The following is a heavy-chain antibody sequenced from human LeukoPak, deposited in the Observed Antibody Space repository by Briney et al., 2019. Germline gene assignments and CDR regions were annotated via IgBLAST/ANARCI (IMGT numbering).Heavy chain of an antibody. CDR1: GFPFSSHS. Sequence: GGSLRLPCVASGFPFSSHSMNWVRQAPGKGLEWVSSISSSSRYIYCADSVKGRFTISRDNRKNLVYLQMNSLRAEDTAVYYCAREDSDTSLFDPWGQGTLVTVSS. CDR2: ISSSSRYI. V-gene: IGHV3-21*06. J-gene: IGHJ5*02. CDR3: AREDSDTSLFDP. D-gene: IGHD1-26*01.